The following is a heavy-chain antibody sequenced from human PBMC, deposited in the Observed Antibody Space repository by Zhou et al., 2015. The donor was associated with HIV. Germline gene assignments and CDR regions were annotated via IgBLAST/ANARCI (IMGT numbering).Heavy chain of an antibody. Sequence: QVHLVESGGGVVQPGRSLRLSCAASGFIFNGYGMQWVRQVPGKGLEWVAAIWHDGTNAHYADFVKGRFTISRDNSNNTLFLQMRSLRAEDTAVYYCARDLGVPYYFDYWGQGTLVAVSS. CDR2: IWHDGTNA. V-gene: IGHV3-33*01. CDR3: ARDLGVPYYFDY. J-gene: IGHJ4*02. D-gene: IGHD3-10*01. CDR1: GFIFNGYG.